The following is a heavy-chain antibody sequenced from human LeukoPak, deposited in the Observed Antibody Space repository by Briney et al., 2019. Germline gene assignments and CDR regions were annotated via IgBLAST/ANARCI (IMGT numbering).Heavy chain of an antibody. CDR1: GGSISSYY. Sequence: SETPSLTCTVSGGSISSYYWSWIRQPPGKGLEWIGYIYYSGSTNYNPSLKSRVTISVDTSKNQFSLKLSSVTAADTAVYYCASSHDYGDYVQYFQHWGQGTLVTVSS. CDR3: ASSHDYGDYVQYFQH. V-gene: IGHV4-59*01. D-gene: IGHD4-17*01. J-gene: IGHJ1*01. CDR2: IYYSGST.